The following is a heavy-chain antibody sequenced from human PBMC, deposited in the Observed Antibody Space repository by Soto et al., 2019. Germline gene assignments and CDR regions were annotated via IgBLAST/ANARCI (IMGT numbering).Heavy chain of an antibody. CDR1: GYTFTNYA. CDR3: ARDPPPMDV. Sequence: ASVKVSCKASGYTFTNYAIHWVRQAPGQRLEWMGWINAGNGNTKYSQKFQGRVTITRDTSASTAYMELRSLRSDDTAVYYCARDPPPMDVWGQGTTVTVSS. V-gene: IGHV1-3*01. J-gene: IGHJ6*02. CDR2: INAGNGNT.